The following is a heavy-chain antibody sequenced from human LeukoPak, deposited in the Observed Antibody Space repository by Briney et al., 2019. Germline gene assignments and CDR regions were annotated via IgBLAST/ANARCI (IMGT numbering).Heavy chain of an antibody. D-gene: IGHD4-17*01. CDR2: INAGNGNT. J-gene: IGHJ4*02. V-gene: IGHV1-3*01. Sequence: GASVKVSCKASGYTFTSYTIHWVRQAPGQRPEWMGWINAGNGNTIYPQKFQGRVTITRDTSASTAYMELSSLRSEDTAVYHCARLSWNSGDFDWGQGTLVTVSS. CDR3: ARLSWNSGDFD. CDR1: GYTFTSYT.